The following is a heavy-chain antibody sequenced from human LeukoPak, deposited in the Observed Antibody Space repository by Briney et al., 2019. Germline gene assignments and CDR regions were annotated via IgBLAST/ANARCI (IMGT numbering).Heavy chain of an antibody. D-gene: IGHD3-16*01. CDR3: VRHYYDSSSWSFDM. V-gene: IGHV3-7*01. CDR1: GFTYSVYW. J-gene: IGHJ3*02. CDR2: IKHDGSET. Sequence: PGGSLRLSCAASGFTYSVYWMGWVRQAPGKGLEWVADIKHDGSETYHVDFVKGRFTISRDNAESSLYLQMNSLRAGDTALYYCVRHYYDSSSWSFDMWGQGTMVTVSP.